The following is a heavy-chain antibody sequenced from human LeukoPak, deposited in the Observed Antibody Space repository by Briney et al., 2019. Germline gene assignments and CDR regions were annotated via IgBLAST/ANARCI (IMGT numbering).Heavy chain of an antibody. CDR2: SNTGNDNT. CDR1: GYTFSSYA. V-gene: IGHV1-3*02. CDR3: ARDRDGYFDY. D-gene: IGHD5-24*01. Sequence: ALVKVSCKASGYTFSSYAMHWVRQAPGQRLEWMGWSNTGNDNTKYSQEFQGRVTLTRDTSASTAYMELSSLRSEDMAVYYCARDRDGYFDYWGQGTLVTVSS. J-gene: IGHJ4*02.